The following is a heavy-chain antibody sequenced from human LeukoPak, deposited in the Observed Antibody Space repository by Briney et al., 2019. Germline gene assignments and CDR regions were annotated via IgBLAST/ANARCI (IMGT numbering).Heavy chain of an antibody. D-gene: IGHD3-3*01. V-gene: IGHV1-8*01. CDR1: GYTFTSYD. Sequence: ASVKVSFKASGYTFTSYDINWVRQATGQGLEWMGWMNPNSGNTGYAQKFQGRVTMTRNTSISTAYMELSSLRSEDTAVYYCARGNTYYDFWSGYLYYYYGMDVWGQGTTVTVSS. CDR3: ARGNTYYDFWSGYLYYYYGMDV. J-gene: IGHJ6*02. CDR2: MNPNSGNT.